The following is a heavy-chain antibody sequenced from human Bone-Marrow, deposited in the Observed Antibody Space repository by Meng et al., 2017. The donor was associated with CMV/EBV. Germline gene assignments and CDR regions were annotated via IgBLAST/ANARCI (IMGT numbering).Heavy chain of an antibody. V-gene: IGHV1-69*10. CDR1: GGTFSSYA. D-gene: IGHD3-10*01. CDR3: AKGGDYGPGGMDV. J-gene: IGHJ6*02. Sequence: SVKVSCKASGGTFSSYAISWVRQAPGQGLEWMGGIIPILGIANYEQKFQGRVTITADKSTSTAYMELSSLRSEDTAVYYCAKGGDYGPGGMDVWGLGTTVTVSS. CDR2: IIPILGIA.